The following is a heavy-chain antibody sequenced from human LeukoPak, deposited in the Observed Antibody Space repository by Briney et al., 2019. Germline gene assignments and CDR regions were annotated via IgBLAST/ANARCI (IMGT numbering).Heavy chain of an antibody. CDR3: ARSPYYYDSSGYYAPIDY. D-gene: IGHD3-22*01. Sequence: SETLSLTCAVYGGSFSGYYWSWIRQPPGKGLEWIGEINHSGSTNYNPSLKSRVTISVDTSKNQFSLKLSSVTAADTAVYYCARSPYYYDSSGYYAPIDYWGQGTLVTVSS. CDR2: INHSGST. V-gene: IGHV4-34*01. CDR1: GGSFSGYY. J-gene: IGHJ4*02.